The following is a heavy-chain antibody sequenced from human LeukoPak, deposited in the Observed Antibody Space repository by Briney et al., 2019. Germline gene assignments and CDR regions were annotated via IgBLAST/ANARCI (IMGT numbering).Heavy chain of an antibody. D-gene: IGHD1-26*01. Sequence: PGGSLRLSCAASGFTFSSYGMHWVRQAPGKGLEWVAVISYDGSNKYYADSVKGRFTISRDNSKNTLYLQMNSLRAEDTAVYYCAKPYFRWELLPFDYWGQGTLVTVSS. CDR1: GFTFSSYG. J-gene: IGHJ4*02. V-gene: IGHV3-30*18. CDR3: AKPYFRWELLPFDY. CDR2: ISYDGSNK.